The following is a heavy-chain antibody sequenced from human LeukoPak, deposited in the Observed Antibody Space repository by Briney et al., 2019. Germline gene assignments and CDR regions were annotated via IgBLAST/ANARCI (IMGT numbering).Heavy chain of an antibody. V-gene: IGHV3-48*04. Sequence: GGSLRLSCAASGFSFSDYDMNWVRQAPGEGLEWVSYIGPSGSTIFYADSVKGRFTVSRDNAKNSLYLQMNSLRAEDTAVYYCARVRDFWSGPDYWGQGTLVTVSS. CDR3: ARVRDFWSGPDY. CDR1: GFSFSDYD. J-gene: IGHJ4*02. D-gene: IGHD3-3*01. CDR2: IGPSGSTI.